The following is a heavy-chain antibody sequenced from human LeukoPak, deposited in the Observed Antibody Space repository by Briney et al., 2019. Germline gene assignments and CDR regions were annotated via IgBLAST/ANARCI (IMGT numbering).Heavy chain of an antibody. Sequence: PSETLSLTCTVSGYSISSGYYWGWIRPPPGKGLEWIGSIYHSESTYYNPSLRSRVTISVDTSKNQFSLKLSSVTAADTAVYYCARRSYNSPFRYWGQGTLVTVSS. J-gene: IGHJ4*02. D-gene: IGHD5-24*01. CDR2: IYHSEST. V-gene: IGHV4-38-2*02. CDR1: GYSISSGYY. CDR3: ARRSYNSPFRY.